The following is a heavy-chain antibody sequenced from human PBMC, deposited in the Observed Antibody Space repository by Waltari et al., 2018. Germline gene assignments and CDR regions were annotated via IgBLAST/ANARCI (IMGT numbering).Heavy chain of an antibody. D-gene: IGHD3-9*01. CDR2: IKPTSGGQ. CDR3: GRGYYDIWTGYYDDYSYMDV. CDR1: GYTFTGYY. V-gene: IGHV1-2*02. J-gene: IGHJ6*03. Sequence: QVQLVQSGAEVKKPGASVTVSCKASGYTFTGYYMHWVRQATVQGLEWMGSIKPTSGGQDYAQKFQGRVTMTRGTSSSTAYMEMSSVRADETAVYCCGRGYYDIWTGYYDDYSYMDVWGKGTTVTVSS.